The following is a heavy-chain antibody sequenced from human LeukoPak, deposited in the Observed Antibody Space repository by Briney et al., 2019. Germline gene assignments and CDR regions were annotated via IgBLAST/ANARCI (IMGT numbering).Heavy chain of an antibody. CDR2: ISGSGGST. D-gene: IGHD5-18*01. V-gene: IGHV3-23*01. CDR1: GFTFSSYA. CDR3: AKDGMGGYRKYYFDY. Sequence: GGSLRLSCAASGFTFSSYAMSWVRQAPGKGLEWVSAISGSGGSTYYADSVKGRFTISRDNSKNTLYLQMNNLRAEDTAVYYCAKDGMGGYRKYYFDYWGQGTLVTVSS. J-gene: IGHJ4*02.